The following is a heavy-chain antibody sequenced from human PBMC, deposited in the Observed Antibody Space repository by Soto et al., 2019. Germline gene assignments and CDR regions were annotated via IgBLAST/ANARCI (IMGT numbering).Heavy chain of an antibody. Sequence: PGGSLRLSCAASGFTFSSYAMHWVRQAPGKGLEWVAVISYDGSNKYYADSVKGRFTISRDNSKNTLYLQMNSLRAEYTAVYYCANPISSGWYHSAFDNWGQGTLVTVSS. J-gene: IGHJ4*02. CDR2: ISYDGSNK. V-gene: IGHV3-30-3*01. CDR3: ANPISSGWYHSAFDN. CDR1: GFTFSSYA. D-gene: IGHD6-19*01.